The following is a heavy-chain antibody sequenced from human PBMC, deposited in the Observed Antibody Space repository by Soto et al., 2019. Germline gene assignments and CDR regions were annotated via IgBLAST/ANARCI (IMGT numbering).Heavy chain of an antibody. CDR3: ASQYGRQNYYYYYMDV. D-gene: IGHD4-17*01. CDR2: IKQDGSEK. Sequence: GGSLRLSCAASGFTFSSYWMSWVRQAPGKGLEWVANIKQDGSEKYYVDSVKGRFTISRDNAKNSLYLQMNSLRAEDTAVYYCASQYGRQNYYYYYMDVWGKGTTVTVSS. J-gene: IGHJ6*03. V-gene: IGHV3-7*01. CDR1: GFTFSSYW.